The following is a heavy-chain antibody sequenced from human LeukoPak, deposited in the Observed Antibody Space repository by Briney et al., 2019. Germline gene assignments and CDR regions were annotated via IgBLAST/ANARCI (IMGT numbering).Heavy chain of an antibody. J-gene: IGHJ4*02. V-gene: IGHV3-23*01. CDR1: GFAFSSYA. CDR2: ISGSGGSI. D-gene: IGHD2-15*01. Sequence: GGSLRLSCAASGFAFSSYAMSWVRQAPGKGLEWVSAISGSGGSIYYADSVKGRFTISRDNSKNTLYLQMNSLRAEDTAVYYCAKVPNTLGYCSGGSCFGNFWGQGTLVTVSS. CDR3: AKVPNTLGYCSGGSCFGNF.